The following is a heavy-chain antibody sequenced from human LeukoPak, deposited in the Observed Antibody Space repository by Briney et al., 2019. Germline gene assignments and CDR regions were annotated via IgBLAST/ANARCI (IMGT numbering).Heavy chain of an antibody. J-gene: IGHJ5*02. D-gene: IGHD3-3*01. Sequence: SETLSLTCTVSGGSISSGDYYWSWIRQPPGKGLEWIGYIYYSGSTYYNPSLKSRVTISVDTSKNQFSLKLSSVTAADTAVYYCARDSTTIFGVPGGWFDPWGQGTLVTVSS. CDR2: IYYSGST. CDR1: GGSISSGDYY. CDR3: ARDSTTIFGVPGGWFDP. V-gene: IGHV4-30-4*08.